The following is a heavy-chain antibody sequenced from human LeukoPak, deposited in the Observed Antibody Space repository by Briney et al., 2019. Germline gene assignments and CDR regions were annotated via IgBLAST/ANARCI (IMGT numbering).Heavy chain of an antibody. CDR2: IVVGSGNT. CDR3: AAESYYYGGNSSLLGY. D-gene: IGHD4-23*01. CDR1: GFTFTSSA. Sequence: SVKVSCKASGFTFTSSAMQWVRQARGQRLEWIGWIVVGSGNTNYAQKFQERVTITRDMSTSTAYMELSSLRSEDTAVYYCAAESYYYGGNSSLLGYWGQGTLVTASS. J-gene: IGHJ4*02. V-gene: IGHV1-58*02.